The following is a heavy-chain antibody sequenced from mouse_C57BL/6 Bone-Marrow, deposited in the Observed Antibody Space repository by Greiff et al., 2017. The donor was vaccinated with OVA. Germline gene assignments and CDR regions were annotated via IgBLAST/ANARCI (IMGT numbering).Heavy chain of an antibody. CDR1: GYTFTSYW. V-gene: IGHV1-72*01. CDR2: IDPNSGGT. CDR3: ARSNFFARVRAWFAY. Sequence: QVQLQQPGAELVKPGASVKLSCKASGYTFTSYWMHWVKQRPGRGLEWIGRIDPNSGGTKYNEKFKSKATLTVDKPSSTAYMQLSSLTSEDSAVYYCARSNFFARVRAWFAYWGQGTLVTVSA. J-gene: IGHJ3*01. D-gene: IGHD3-3*01.